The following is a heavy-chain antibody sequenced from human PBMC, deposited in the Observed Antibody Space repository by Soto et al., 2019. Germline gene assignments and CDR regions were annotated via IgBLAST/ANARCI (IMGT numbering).Heavy chain of an antibody. V-gene: IGHV3-23*01. Sequence: EVQLLESGGGLVQPGGSLRLSCGASGYTFSNYAMSWVRQAPGKGLEWVSSISGRGGTIYYADSVKGRFTISRDNSKDTLYLQMITLRAEDTAVYYCAKVREAGTKRTFDYWGQGTLVTVSS. J-gene: IGHJ4*02. CDR3: AKVREAGTKRTFDY. CDR1: GYTFSNYA. D-gene: IGHD1-1*01. CDR2: ISGRGGTI.